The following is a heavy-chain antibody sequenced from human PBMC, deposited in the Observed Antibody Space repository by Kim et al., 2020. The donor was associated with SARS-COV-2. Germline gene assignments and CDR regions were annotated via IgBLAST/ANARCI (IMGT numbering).Heavy chain of an antibody. CDR2: IKQDGREK. D-gene: IGHD6-19*01. J-gene: IGHJ4*02. CDR1: GFTFSSSW. Sequence: GGSLRLSCAASGFTFSSSWMSWVRQAPGKGLEWVANIKQDGREKYYVDSVKGRFTISRDNAKNSLYLQMNSLRAEDTAVYYCARGIAVSLWGQGTLVTVSS. V-gene: IGHV3-7*04. CDR3: ARGIAVSL.